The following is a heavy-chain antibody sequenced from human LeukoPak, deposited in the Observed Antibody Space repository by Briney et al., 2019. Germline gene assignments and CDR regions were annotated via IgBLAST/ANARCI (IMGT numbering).Heavy chain of an antibody. CDR3: ARAPSMAHNWFDP. Sequence: SETLSPTCTVSGGSLSSYYWSWLRQPPGKGLEWIGYIYYSGSTNYNPSLTSRVTISVDTSKNQFSLKLSSVTAADTAVYYCARAPSMAHNWFDPWGQGTLVTVSS. D-gene: IGHD2-8*01. V-gene: IGHV4-59*01. J-gene: IGHJ5*02. CDR2: IYYSGST. CDR1: GGSLSSYY.